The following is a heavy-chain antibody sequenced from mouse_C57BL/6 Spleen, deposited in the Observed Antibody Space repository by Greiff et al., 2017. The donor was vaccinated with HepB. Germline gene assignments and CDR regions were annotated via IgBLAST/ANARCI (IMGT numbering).Heavy chain of an antibody. CDR3: ARWYSGIVDY. J-gene: IGHJ4*01. CDR1: GYAFSSYW. V-gene: IGHV1-80*01. Sequence: VQGVESGAELVKPGASVKISCKASGYAFSSYWMNWVKQRPGKGLEWIGQIYPGDGDTNYNGKFKGKATLTADKSSSTAYMQLSSLTSEDSAVYFCARWYSGIVDYWGQGTSVTVSS. CDR2: IYPGDGDT. D-gene: IGHD1-1*02.